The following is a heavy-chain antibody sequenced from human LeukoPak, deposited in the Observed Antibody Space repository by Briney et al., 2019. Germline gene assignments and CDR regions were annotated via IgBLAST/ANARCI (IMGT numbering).Heavy chain of an antibody. CDR1: GFTFSSYA. J-gene: IGHJ4*02. Sequence: PGESLRLSCAASGFTFSSYAMSWVRQAPGKGLEWVSAISGSGGSTYYADSVKGRFTISRDNSKNTLYLQMNSLRAEDTAVYYCARGGYSYGYGGSYQVDYWGQGTLVTVSS. CDR3: ARGGYSYGYGGSYQVDY. V-gene: IGHV3-23*01. D-gene: IGHD5-18*01. CDR2: ISGSGGST.